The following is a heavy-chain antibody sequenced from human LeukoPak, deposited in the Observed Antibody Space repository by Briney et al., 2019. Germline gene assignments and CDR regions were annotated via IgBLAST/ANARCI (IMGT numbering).Heavy chain of an antibody. CDR3: AKSLHGSGSYYNY. CDR2: ISGSGGST. CDR1: GFTFSSYG. V-gene: IGHV3-23*01. J-gene: IGHJ4*02. Sequence: GGSLRLSCAASGFTFSSYGMSWVRQAPGKGLEWVSAISGSGGSTYYADSVKGRFTISRDNSKNTLYLQMNSLRAEDTAVYYCAKSLHGSGSYYNYWGQGTLVTVSS. D-gene: IGHD3-10*01.